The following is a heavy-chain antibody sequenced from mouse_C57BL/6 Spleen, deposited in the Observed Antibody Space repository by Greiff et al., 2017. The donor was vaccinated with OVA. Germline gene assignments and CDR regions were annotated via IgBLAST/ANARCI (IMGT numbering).Heavy chain of an antibody. CDR1: GFSFNTYA. CDR3: VRHNYYGFDY. Sequence: DVMLVESGGGLVQPKGSLKLSCAASGFSFNTYAMNWVRQAPGKGLEWVARIRSKSNNYATYYADSVKDRFTISRDDSESMLYLQMNNLKTEDTAMYYCVRHNYYGFDYWGQGTTLTVSS. J-gene: IGHJ2*01. CDR2: IRSKSNNYAT. D-gene: IGHD1-1*01. V-gene: IGHV10-1*01.